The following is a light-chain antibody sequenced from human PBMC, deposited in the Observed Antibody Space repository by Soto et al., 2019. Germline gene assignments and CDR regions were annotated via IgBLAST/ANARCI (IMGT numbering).Light chain of an antibody. CDR3: QQYNNWLPLT. V-gene: IGKV3-15*01. CDR1: QSVSSN. CDR2: GAS. Sequence: EIVMTQSPATLSVSPGERATLSCRASQSVSSNLAWYQQKPGQAPRLLIYGASTRATGIPARFSGSGSGTEFTLTISSLQSEDFAVYYCQQYNNWLPLTFGGGTKVEIQ. J-gene: IGKJ4*01.